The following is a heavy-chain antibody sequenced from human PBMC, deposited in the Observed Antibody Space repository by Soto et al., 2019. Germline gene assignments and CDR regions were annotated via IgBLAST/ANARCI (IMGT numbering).Heavy chain of an antibody. CDR3: ARDVCTGSSSWYVDAFEL. CDR1: GFTFSSYW. D-gene: IGHD6-13*01. Sequence: EERLVESGGGLVQPGGSLRLSCAASGFTFSSYWMTWVRQAPGKGLEWVANIKKDESKKSYLDSVRGRFTISRDNVKNSLDLQMDSLTAEDTALYYCARDVCTGSSSWYVDAFELWGQGKMVTVSS. V-gene: IGHV3-7*05. J-gene: IGHJ3*01. CDR2: IKKDESKK.